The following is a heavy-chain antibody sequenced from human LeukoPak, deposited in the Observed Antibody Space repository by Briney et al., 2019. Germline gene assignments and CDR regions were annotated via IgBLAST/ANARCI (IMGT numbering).Heavy chain of an antibody. J-gene: IGHJ4*02. CDR3: AKDDAWLRFGE. D-gene: IGHD3-10*01. CDR1: GFTFSNHG. Sequence: PGGSLRLSCAASGFTFSNHGMNWARQARGKGLGWVSGISPSADIKYYAHSVEGRLNISRENSKNILYLEVNSHTAGDTAVYYCAKDDAWLRFGEWSQGTLVTVSS. CDR2: ISPSADIK. V-gene: IGHV3-23*01.